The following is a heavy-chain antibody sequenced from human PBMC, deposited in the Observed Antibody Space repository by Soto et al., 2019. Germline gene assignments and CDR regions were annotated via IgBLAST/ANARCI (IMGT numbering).Heavy chain of an antibody. Sequence: PGGSLRLSCAASGFTFSSYAMGWVRQGPGKGLEWVAVVSIGGNTFYADFVKGRFTISRDNSKSSLYLQMNSLRADDTALYFCAKRVAYSSSSAFFDNWGQGIQVTVSS. J-gene: IGHJ4*02. D-gene: IGHD6-6*01. CDR3: AKRVAYSSSSAFFDN. V-gene: IGHV3-23*01. CDR1: GFTFSSYA. CDR2: VSIGGNT.